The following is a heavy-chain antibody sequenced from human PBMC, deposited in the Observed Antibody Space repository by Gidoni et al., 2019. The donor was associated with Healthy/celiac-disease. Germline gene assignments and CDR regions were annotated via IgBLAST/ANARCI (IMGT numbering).Heavy chain of an antibody. J-gene: IGHJ4*02. CDR3: ARIRQQWLVPRELDY. CDR1: GFSLSNARMG. Sequence: QVTLKESGPVLVKPTETLTLTCTVSGFSLSNARMGVSWIRQPPGKALEWLAHIFSNDEKSYSTSLKSRLTISKDTSKSQVVLTMTNMDPVDTATYYCARIRQQWLVPRELDYWGQGTLVTVSS. V-gene: IGHV2-26*01. CDR2: IFSNDEK. D-gene: IGHD6-19*01.